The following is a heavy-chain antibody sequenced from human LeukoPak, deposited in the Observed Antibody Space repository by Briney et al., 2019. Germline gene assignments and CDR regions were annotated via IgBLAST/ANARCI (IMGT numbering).Heavy chain of an antibody. V-gene: IGHV4-59*12. D-gene: IGHD3-22*01. CDR3: ARDRKYYDSNGYLYYFDY. J-gene: IGHJ4*02. CDR1: GGSISSYH. Sequence: SETLSLTCTVSGGSISSYHWSWIRQPPGKGLEWIGEIFHNGNTNYNPSLKSRVSISVDKSKNQFSLKLTSVTAADTAMYYCARDRKYYDSNGYLYYFDYWGRGTLVTVSS. CDR2: IFHNGNT.